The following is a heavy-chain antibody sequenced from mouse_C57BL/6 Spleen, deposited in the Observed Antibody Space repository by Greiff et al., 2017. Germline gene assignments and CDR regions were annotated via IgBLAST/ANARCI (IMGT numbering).Heavy chain of an antibody. CDR2: SRNKANDYTT. CDR3: ARDGGYGFAY. CDR1: GFTFSDFY. J-gene: IGHJ3*01. D-gene: IGHD2-2*01. V-gene: IGHV7-1*01. Sequence: EVKLVESGGGLVQSGRSLRLSCATSGFTFSDFYMEWVRQAPGKGLEWIAASRNKANDYTTEYSASVKGRFIVSRDTTQSILYLQMNALGAEDTAICYCARDGGYGFAYWGQGTLVTVSA.